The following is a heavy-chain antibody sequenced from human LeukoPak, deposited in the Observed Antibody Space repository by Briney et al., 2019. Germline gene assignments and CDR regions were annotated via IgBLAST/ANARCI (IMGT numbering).Heavy chain of an antibody. CDR2: ISYDGSNK. CDR1: GFTFSSYA. CDR3: ARVTPQWLLSGSFDY. J-gene: IGHJ4*02. D-gene: IGHD3-3*01. V-gene: IGHV3-30-3*01. Sequence: GGSLRLSCAASGFTFSSYAMHWVRQASGKGLEWVAVISYDGSNKYYADSVKGRFTISRDNSKNTLYLQMNSLRAEDTAVYYCARVTPQWLLSGSFDYWGQGTLVTVSS.